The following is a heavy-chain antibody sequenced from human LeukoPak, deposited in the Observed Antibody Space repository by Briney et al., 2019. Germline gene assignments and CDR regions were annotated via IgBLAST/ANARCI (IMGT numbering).Heavy chain of an antibody. CDR2: IYYSGST. CDR3: ARDRYYYDSSARYFDY. J-gene: IGHJ4*02. Sequence: SETLSLTCTVSGGSISSYYWGWIRQPPGKGLEWIGSIYYSGSTYYNPSLKSRVTMSVDTSKNQFSLKLSSVTAADTAVYYCARDRYYYDSSARYFDYWGQGTLVTVSS. V-gene: IGHV4-39*07. CDR1: GGSISSYY. D-gene: IGHD3-22*01.